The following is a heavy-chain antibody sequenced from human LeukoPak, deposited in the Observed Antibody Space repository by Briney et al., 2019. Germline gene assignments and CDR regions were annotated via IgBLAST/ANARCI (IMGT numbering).Heavy chain of an antibody. CDR3: AKDQVSLAGRASYIDC. J-gene: IGHJ4*02. D-gene: IGHD6-19*01. Sequence: GGSLRLSCAASGFTFNNYAMSWVRQAPGKGLEWVSPISGSGGNTFYADSVKGRFTISRDNSKNTLYLQMNSLRVEDTAVYYCAKDQVSLAGRASYIDCWGQGTLVTVSS. V-gene: IGHV3-23*01. CDR2: ISGSGGNT. CDR1: GFTFNNYA.